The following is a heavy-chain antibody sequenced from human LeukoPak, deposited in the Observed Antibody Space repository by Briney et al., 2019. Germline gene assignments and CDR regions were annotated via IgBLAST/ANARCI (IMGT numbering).Heavy chain of an antibody. CDR1: GYSFATYW. CDR2: IYPGDSDT. V-gene: IGHV5-51*01. J-gene: IGHJ3*02. CDR3: AKTTVTNDAFDI. D-gene: IGHD4-17*01. Sequence: GESLKISCEVSGYSFATYWIGWVRQMPGKGLEWMGIIYPGDSDTRYSPSFQGQVTISADKSFSIAYLQWSSLKASDTAVYYCAKTTVTNDAFDIWGQGTMVTVSS.